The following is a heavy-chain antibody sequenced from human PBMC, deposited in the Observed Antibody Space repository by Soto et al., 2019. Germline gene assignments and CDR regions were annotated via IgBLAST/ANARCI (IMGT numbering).Heavy chain of an antibody. CDR1: GGSMNYYY. J-gene: IGHJ6*02. CDR3: ARDSAIISAPTKHYGIDI. Sequence: SETLSLTCTVSGGSMNYYYWSWIRQPPGKGLEWIGYIYHSGTAEYNPSLKSRVTLSVDTSKSQFSLKMSSVTAADTAVYYCARDSAIISAPTKHYGIDIWGQGTMVTVSS. CDR2: IYHSGTA. D-gene: IGHD1-26*01. V-gene: IGHV4-59*01.